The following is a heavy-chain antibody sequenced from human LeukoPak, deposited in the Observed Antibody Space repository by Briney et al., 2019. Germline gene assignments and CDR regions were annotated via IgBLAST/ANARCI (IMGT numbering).Heavy chain of an antibody. V-gene: IGHV3-7*03. D-gene: IGHD1-7*01. CDR1: GFTFSSYA. J-gene: IGHJ3*02. Sequence: GGSLRLSCAASGFTFSSYAMHWVRQAPGTGLEWVANIKQDGNEKYYVDSVKGRFTISRDNAKNSLHLQMDNLRAEDTAVYYCARPKNRENYWRAFDIWGQGTMVTVSS. CDR3: ARPKNRENYWRAFDI. CDR2: IKQDGNEK.